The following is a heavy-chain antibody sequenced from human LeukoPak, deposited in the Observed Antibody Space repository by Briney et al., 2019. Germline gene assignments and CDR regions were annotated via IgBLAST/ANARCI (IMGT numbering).Heavy chain of an antibody. CDR1: GGSISSYY. CDR2: IDYGVST. Sequence: SETLSLTCTVSGGSISSYYWSWIRQPPGEGLKWIGYIDYGVSTNYNPSLESRLTIPVDPPKHQFSLKLTSVPAADPAVYFCARGGYYGSGNDFRFDPWGQGTLVTVSS. V-gene: IGHV4-59*13. J-gene: IGHJ5*02. D-gene: IGHD3-10*01. CDR3: ARGGYYGSGNDFRFDP.